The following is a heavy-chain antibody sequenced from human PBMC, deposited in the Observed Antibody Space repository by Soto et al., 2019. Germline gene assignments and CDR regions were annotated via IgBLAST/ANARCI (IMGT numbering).Heavy chain of an antibody. CDR3: ATPIVAFY. V-gene: IGHV1-3*01. J-gene: IGHJ4*02. Sequence: ASVKVSCKASGYTFTSYAIHWVRQAPGQRLEWMGWINAGNGNTKYSQKFQGRVIITRDTYEGTAYMELRSLRYEDTAVYYCATPIVAFYWGQGTLVTVSS. D-gene: IGHD5-12*01. CDR1: GYTFTSYA. CDR2: INAGNGNT.